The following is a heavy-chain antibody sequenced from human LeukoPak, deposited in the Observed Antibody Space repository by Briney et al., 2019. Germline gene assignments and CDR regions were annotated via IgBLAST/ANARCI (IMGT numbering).Heavy chain of an antibody. Sequence: GGSLRLSCAASGFTFSSYWVHWVRQAPGKGLVWVSRINSDGSSTSYADSVKGRFTISRDNAKNTLYLQMNSLRAEDTAVYYCARDIAVAVADEIHWGQGTLVTVSS. CDR1: GFTFSSYW. J-gene: IGHJ4*02. CDR3: ARDIAVAVADEIH. D-gene: IGHD6-19*01. V-gene: IGHV3-74*01. CDR2: INSDGSST.